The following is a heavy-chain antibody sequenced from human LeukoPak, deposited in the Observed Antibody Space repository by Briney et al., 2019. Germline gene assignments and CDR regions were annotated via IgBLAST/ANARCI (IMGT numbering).Heavy chain of an antibody. J-gene: IGHJ5*02. D-gene: IGHD6-13*01. CDR2: IYTSGNT. CDR3: ARVEKYTSSGPTDP. Sequence: SETLSLTCSVSGDSISSYYWTWIRQPAGKGLEWIGRIYTSGNTNYNPSLKSRVTISVDTSKNQFSLKLSSVTAADTAVYYCARVEKYTSSGPTDPWGQGTLVTASS. V-gene: IGHV4-4*07. CDR1: GDSISSYY.